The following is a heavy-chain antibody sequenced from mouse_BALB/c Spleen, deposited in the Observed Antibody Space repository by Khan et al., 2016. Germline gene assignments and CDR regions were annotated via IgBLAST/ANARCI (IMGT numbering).Heavy chain of an antibody. CDR3: ARRDDGGGAMDY. CDR2: IWSDGST. V-gene: IGHV2-6*02. J-gene: IGHJ4*01. Sequence: VQLKQSGPGLVAPSQSLSITCTVSGFSLTSYGVHWVRQPPGKGLEWLVVIWSDGSTTYNSALKSRLSISKDNSKRQVFLKMNSLQTDDTVMYYCARRDDGGGAMDYWGQGTSVTVSS. D-gene: IGHD2-3*01. CDR1: GFSLTSYG.